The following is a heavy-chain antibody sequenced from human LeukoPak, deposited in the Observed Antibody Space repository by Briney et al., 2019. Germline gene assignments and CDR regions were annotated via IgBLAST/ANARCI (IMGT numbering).Heavy chain of an antibody. D-gene: IGHD3-10*01. CDR3: ARGGYDSGSYYKGPLYYFDY. Sequence: GGSLRLSCAASGFTVSSNYMSWVRQAPGKGLGWGSVIFSGGATYYTDSVKGRFTISRDNSKNTLYLQMNSLRAEDTAVYYCARGGYDSGSYYKGPLYYFDYWGQGTLVTVSS. J-gene: IGHJ4*02. CDR2: IFSGGAT. CDR1: GFTVSSNY. V-gene: IGHV3-53*01.